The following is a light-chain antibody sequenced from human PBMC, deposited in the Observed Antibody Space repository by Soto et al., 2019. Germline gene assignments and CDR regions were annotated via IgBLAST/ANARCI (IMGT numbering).Light chain of an antibody. CDR2: DVN. J-gene: IGLJ2*01. Sequence: QSALTQPASMSGSPGQSITISCTGTSSDVGGYNVVSWYRQHPGKAPKLMIYDVNNRPSGVSNRFSGSKSGNTASLTISGLQAEDEADYYCSSHSSSSTLVVFGGGTKLTVL. CDR1: SSDVGGYNV. CDR3: SSHSSSSTLVV. V-gene: IGLV2-14*03.